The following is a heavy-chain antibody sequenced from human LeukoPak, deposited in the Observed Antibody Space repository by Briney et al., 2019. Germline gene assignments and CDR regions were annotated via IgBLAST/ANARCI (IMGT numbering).Heavy chain of an antibody. CDR1: GFTVSSNY. V-gene: IGHV3-66*01. D-gene: IGHD3-22*01. CDR2: IYNGGST. CDR3: ARESNYYDSSHFDY. J-gene: IGHJ4*02. Sequence: GGSLRLSCAASGFTVSSNYMSWVRQAPGKGLEWVSVIYNGGSTYCADSVKGRFTISRDNSKNTLYLQMNSLRDEDTAVYYCARESNYYDSSHFDYWGQGTLVTVSS.